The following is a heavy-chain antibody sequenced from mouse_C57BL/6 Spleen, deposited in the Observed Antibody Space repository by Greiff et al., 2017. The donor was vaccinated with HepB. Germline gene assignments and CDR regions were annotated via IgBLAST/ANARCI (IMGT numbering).Heavy chain of an antibody. D-gene: IGHD1-1*01. V-gene: IGHV5-4*01. CDR2: ISDGGSYT. CDR1: GFTFSSYA. Sequence: EVMLVESGGGLVKPGGSLKLSCAASGFTFSSYAMSWVRQTPEKRLEWVATISDGGSYTYYPDNVKGRFTISRDNAKNNLYLQMSHLKSEDTAMYYWARDRDYYGSSPYLDYWGQGTTLTVSS. CDR3: ARDRDYYGSSPYLDY. J-gene: IGHJ2*01.